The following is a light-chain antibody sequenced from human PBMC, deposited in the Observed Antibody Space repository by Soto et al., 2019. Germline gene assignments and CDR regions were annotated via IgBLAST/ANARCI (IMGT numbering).Light chain of an antibody. CDR2: DAS. CDR3: QYRGIWPPGAT. CDR1: QSINNY. J-gene: IGKJ4*01. Sequence: EIVLTQSPVTLSLSPGERATLSCRASQSINNYLAWYQQKPGQPPRLLIYDASNRATAIPVRFSGSGSGTDFTLTISSLEPEDSAFDYCQYRGIWPPGATFGGGTKVEIK. V-gene: IGKV3-11*01.